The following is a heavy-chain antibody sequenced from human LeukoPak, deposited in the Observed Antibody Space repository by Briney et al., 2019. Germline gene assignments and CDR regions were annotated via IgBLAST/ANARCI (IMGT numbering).Heavy chain of an antibody. Sequence: GRSLRLSCAASGFTFSSYAMSGVRQPPGKGLKCVSTLSGSCGRTYYADSVQGRFTISRDNSNNTLYLQMNRLRAEDTGLYYCAKDPPCSGGSCFPPNFDYWGQGTLVTVSS. CDR3: AKDPPCSGGSCFPPNFDY. D-gene: IGHD2-15*01. J-gene: IGHJ4*02. CDR2: LSGSCGRT. V-gene: IGHV3-23*01. CDR1: GFTFSSYA.